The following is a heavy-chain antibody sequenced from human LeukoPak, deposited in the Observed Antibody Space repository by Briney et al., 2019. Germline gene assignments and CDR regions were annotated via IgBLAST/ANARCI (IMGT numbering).Heavy chain of an antibody. CDR3: ARGGYSGSYWHFDF. CDR2: INHSGST. V-gene: IGHV4-34*01. J-gene: IGHJ4*02. Sequence: SETLSLTCAVYGGSFSGYYWSWIRQPPGKGLEWIGEINHSGSTNYNPSLKSRVTISVDTSKNQFSLKLSSVTAADTAVYYCARGGYSGSYWHFDFWGQGTLVTVSP. CDR1: GGSFSGYY. D-gene: IGHD1-26*01.